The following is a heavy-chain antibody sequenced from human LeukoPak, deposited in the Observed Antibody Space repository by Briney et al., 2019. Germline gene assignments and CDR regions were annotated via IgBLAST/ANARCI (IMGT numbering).Heavy chain of an antibody. Sequence: SETLSLTCAVYGGSFSGYYWSWIRQPPGKGLEWIGEINHSGSTYYNPSLKSRVTISVDTSKNQFSLKLSSVTAADTAVYYCARVGNYYYYGMDVWGQGTTVTVSS. CDR1: GGSFSGYY. V-gene: IGHV4-34*01. J-gene: IGHJ6*02. D-gene: IGHD7-27*01. CDR3: ARVGNYYYYGMDV. CDR2: INHSGST.